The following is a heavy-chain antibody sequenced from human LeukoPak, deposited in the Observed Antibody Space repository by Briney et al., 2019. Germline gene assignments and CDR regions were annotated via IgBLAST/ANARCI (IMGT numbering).Heavy chain of an antibody. CDR1: RFTVSHEY. CDR2: IYKDGST. CDR3: AKIVVITGTDYFDY. J-gene: IGHJ4*02. D-gene: IGHD3-22*01. V-gene: IGHV3-53*01. Sequence: GGTLRLNCAGYRFTVSHEYMTWLAQAPGKGLEWLSVIYKDGSTYYANSVKGRFTISRDNSKNTVYLQMNSLRVEDTAVYYCAKIVVITGTDYFDYWGQGTLVTVSS.